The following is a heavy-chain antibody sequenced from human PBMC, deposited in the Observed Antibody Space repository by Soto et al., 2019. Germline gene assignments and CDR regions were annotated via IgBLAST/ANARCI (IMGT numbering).Heavy chain of an antibody. Sequence: HPGGSLRLSCAASGFTFSSYSMNWVRQAPGKGLEWVSYISSSSSTIYYADSVKGRFTISRDNAKNSLYLQMNSLRAEDTAVYYCARVFGVVIIPVFYWGQGTLVTVSS. J-gene: IGHJ4*02. CDR3: ARVFGVVIIPVFY. V-gene: IGHV3-48*04. CDR2: ISSSSSTI. CDR1: GFTFSSYS. D-gene: IGHD3-3*01.